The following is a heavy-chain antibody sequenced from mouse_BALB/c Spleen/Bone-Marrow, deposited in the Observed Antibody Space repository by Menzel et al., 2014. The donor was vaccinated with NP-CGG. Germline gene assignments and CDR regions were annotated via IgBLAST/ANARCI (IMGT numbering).Heavy chain of an antibody. CDR3: TTLARNNFDY. Sequence: LQQSGTVLARPGAAVKMSCKASGYTLSNYWMHWVKQRPGQGLEWIGTIYPGNSDTTYNQNFKGKAKLTAVTSTSTAYMELSSLTNEDSAVYYCTTLARNNFDYWGQGTTLTVSS. J-gene: IGHJ2*01. D-gene: IGHD3-1*01. CDR1: GYTLSNYW. CDR2: IYPGNSDT. V-gene: IGHV1-5*01.